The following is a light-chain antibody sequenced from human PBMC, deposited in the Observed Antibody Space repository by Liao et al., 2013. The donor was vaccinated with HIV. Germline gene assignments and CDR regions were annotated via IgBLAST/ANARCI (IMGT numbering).Light chain of an antibody. V-gene: IGLV3-27*01. CDR1: ILAKKY. Sequence: SYELTQPSSVSVSPGQTARITCSGDILAKKYSRWFQQKPGQVPVVVIYKDSERPSGIPERVSGSSSGTTVTLTISGAQVEDEADYYCQSADSSGTCPVFGGGTKLTVL. CDR2: KDS. J-gene: IGLJ3*02. CDR3: QSADSSGTCPV.